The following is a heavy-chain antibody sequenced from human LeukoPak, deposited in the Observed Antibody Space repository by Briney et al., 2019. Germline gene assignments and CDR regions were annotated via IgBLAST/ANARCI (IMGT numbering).Heavy chain of an antibody. CDR3: ARHYDTPPFDAFDI. D-gene: IGHD3-9*01. V-gene: IGHV4-38-2*02. Sequence: SETLSLTCTVSDSSISSGYYWGWFRQPPGKELEWIGRIYHSGSTYYNPSLKRRVTISVDTSKNQFSLKLTSLTAADTAVYYCARHYDTPPFDAFDIWGQGTMVTVSS. J-gene: IGHJ3*02. CDR1: DSSISSGYY. CDR2: IYHSGST.